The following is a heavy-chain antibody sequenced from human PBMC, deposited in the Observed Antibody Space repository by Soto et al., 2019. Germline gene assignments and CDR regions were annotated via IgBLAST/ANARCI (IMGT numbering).Heavy chain of an antibody. D-gene: IGHD6-13*01. CDR2: INPSGGST. J-gene: IGHJ6*02. Sequence: VASVKVSCKASGYTFTSYYMHWVRQAPGQGLEWMGIINPSGGSTSYAQKFQGRVTMTRDTSTSTVYMELGSLRSEDTAVYYCATPPRVSSWAPVDYYGMDVWGQGTTVTVSS. CDR1: GYTFTSYY. CDR3: ATPPRVSSWAPVDYYGMDV. V-gene: IGHV1-46*03.